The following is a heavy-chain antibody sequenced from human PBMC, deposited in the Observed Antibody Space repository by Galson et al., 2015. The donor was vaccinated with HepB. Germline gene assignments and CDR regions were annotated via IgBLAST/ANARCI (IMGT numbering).Heavy chain of an antibody. CDR3: ARDLSRTWPKCFDS. CDR2: IKEDGSDK. V-gene: IGHV3-7*03. J-gene: IGHJ4*02. Sequence: LRLSCAASGFTFRTYWMTWVRQAPGKGLEWVASIKEDGSDKHFADSVRGRFTISRDNAQNSLFLVMNNLRVEDTAVYYCARDLSRTWPKCFDSWGQGTRVTVSS. CDR1: GFTFRTYW. D-gene: IGHD2/OR15-2a*01.